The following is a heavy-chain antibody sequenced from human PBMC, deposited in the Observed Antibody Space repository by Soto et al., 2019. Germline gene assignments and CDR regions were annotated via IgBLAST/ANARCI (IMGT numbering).Heavy chain of an antibody. V-gene: IGHV3-15*07. CDR2: IKSKTDGGTT. CDR3: TTDPPKNDYSTLYGMDV. CDR1: GLTVGDYA. Sequence: PGGSTRLSCTASGLTVGDYAMNWVRQEPGKGLEWVGRIKSKTDGGTTDYAAPVKGRFTISRDDSKNTLYLQMNSLKTEDTAVYYCTTDPPKNDYSTLYGMDVWGQGTTVTVSS. D-gene: IGHD4-4*01. J-gene: IGHJ6*02.